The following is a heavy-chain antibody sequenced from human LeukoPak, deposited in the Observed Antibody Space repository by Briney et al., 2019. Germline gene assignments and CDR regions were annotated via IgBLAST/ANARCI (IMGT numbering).Heavy chain of an antibody. CDR3: ARGAGDGYKLRYYYYGMDV. V-gene: IGHV3-23*01. J-gene: IGHJ6*02. D-gene: IGHD5-24*01. CDR2: ISGSGGST. Sequence: GGSLRLSCAASGFTFSSYAMSWVRQAPGKGLEWVSAISGSGGSTYYADSVKGRFTISRDNSKNTLYLQMNSLRAEDTAVYYCARGAGDGYKLRYYYYGMDVWGQGTTVTVSS. CDR1: GFTFSSYA.